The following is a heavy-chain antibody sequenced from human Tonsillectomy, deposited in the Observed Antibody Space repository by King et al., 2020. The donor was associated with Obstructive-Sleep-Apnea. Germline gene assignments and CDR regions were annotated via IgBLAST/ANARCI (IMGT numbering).Heavy chain of an antibody. CDR2: ISSSGSII. CDR3: AREQSAAVEYFDH. V-gene: IGHV3-11*01. Sequence: QLVQSGGGLVKPGGSLRLSCAASGFLVSDYHMNWIRQAPGKGLEWVSYISSSGSIIHYADSVKGRFTISRDNAKNSLYVQINTLTPEDTAVYYCAREQSAAVEYFDHWGQGTLVIVSS. D-gene: IGHD3-3*01. J-gene: IGHJ4*02. CDR1: GFLVSDYH.